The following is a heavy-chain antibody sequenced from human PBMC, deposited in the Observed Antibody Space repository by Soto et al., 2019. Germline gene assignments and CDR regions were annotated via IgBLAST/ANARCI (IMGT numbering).Heavy chain of an antibody. CDR3: ARDNGYNPHFDY. Sequence: PSETRSLTCTVSGGSISSYYWSWIRQPPGKGLEWIGYIYYSGSTNYNPSLKSRVTISVDTSKNQVSLKLSSVTAADTAVYYCARDNGYNPHFDYWGQGTLVTVSS. D-gene: IGHD5-12*01. CDR1: GGSISSYY. CDR2: IYYSGST. J-gene: IGHJ4*02. V-gene: IGHV4-59*01.